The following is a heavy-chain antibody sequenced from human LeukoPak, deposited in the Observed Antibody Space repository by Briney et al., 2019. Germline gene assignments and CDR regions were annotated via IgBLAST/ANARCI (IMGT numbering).Heavy chain of an antibody. D-gene: IGHD3-10*01. CDR2: ASDGNT. J-gene: IGHJ4*02. Sequence: PGGSLRLSCAASGFTFNTYAMSWVRQAPGKGLEWVSAASDGNTYYADSVKGRFAISRDSSKNSLYLQMNSLRAEDTALYYCAKDRVGYYGSGSYTNFDYWGQGTLVTVSS. CDR1: GFTFNTYA. CDR3: AKDRVGYYGSGSYTNFDY. V-gene: IGHV3-23*01.